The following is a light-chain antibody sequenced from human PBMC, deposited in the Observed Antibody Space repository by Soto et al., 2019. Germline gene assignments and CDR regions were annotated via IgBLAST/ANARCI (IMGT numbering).Light chain of an antibody. V-gene: IGKV1-27*01. CDR3: QKYNSAPFT. Sequence: DIQMTQSQSSLSASVGDRVTITCRASQYISNFLVWFQPKPGKVPNLLIYGAYTLQSGVPSRFSGSGSGTDCTLIISSLQPEDLATYFCQKYNSAPFTFGPGTTVDIK. CDR1: QYISNF. CDR2: GAY. J-gene: IGKJ3*01.